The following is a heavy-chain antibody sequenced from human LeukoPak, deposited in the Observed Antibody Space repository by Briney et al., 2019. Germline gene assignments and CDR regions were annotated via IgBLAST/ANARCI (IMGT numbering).Heavy chain of an antibody. CDR3: ASLYYGGNNLDY. V-gene: IGHV3-66*01. CDR1: KFTVSSKY. J-gene: IGHJ4*02. CDR2: IHSGGST. D-gene: IGHD4-23*01. Sequence: SGGSLRLSCAASKFTVSSKYMSWVRQAPGKGLEWVSVIHSGGSTHYADSVKGRFTISRDNSKNALYLQMNSLRAEDTAVYYCASLYYGGNNLDYWGQGTLVTVSS.